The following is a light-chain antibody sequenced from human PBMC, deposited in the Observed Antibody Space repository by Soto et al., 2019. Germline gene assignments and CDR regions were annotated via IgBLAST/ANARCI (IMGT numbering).Light chain of an antibody. CDR3: GTWDNSLNVVV. CDR1: SSNIGNNY. CDR2: DNN. V-gene: IGLV1-51*01. Sequence: QSVLTQPPSVSAAPGQKVTISCSGSSSNIGNNYVYWYQQLPGTAPKLLIYDNNKRPSGIPDRFSGSQSGTSATLGITGLRTGDEADYYCGTWDNSLNVVVFGGGTKVTVL. J-gene: IGLJ2*01.